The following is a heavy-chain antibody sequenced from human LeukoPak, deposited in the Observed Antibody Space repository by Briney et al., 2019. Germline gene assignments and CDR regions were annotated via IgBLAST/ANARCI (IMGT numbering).Heavy chain of an antibody. CDR1: GFTFSSYD. D-gene: IGHD3-22*01. Sequence: GGSLRLSCAASGFTFSSYDMHWVRQATGKGLEWVSAIGTAGDTYYPGSVKGRFTISRENAKNSLYLQMNSLRAGDTAVYYCARWDYYDSSGRPGDYGMDVWGQGTTVTVSS. CDR2: IGTAGDT. J-gene: IGHJ6*02. CDR3: ARWDYYDSSGRPGDYGMDV. V-gene: IGHV3-13*01.